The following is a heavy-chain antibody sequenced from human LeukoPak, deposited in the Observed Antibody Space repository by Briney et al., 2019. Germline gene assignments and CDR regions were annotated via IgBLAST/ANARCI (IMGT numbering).Heavy chain of an antibody. CDR2: IYYSGST. D-gene: IGHD6-13*01. Sequence: SETLSLTCTVSGGSISSSSYYWGWIRQPPGKGLEWIGSIYYSGSTYYNPSLKSRVTISVDTSKNQFSLKLSSVTAADTAVYYCARDFWGSSSWYGANYYYYMDVWGKGTTVTVSS. J-gene: IGHJ6*03. CDR1: GGSISSSSYY. V-gene: IGHV4-39*07. CDR3: ARDFWGSSSWYGANYYYYMDV.